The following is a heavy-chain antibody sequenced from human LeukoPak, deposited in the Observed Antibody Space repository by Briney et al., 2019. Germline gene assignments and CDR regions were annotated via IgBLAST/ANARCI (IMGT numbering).Heavy chain of an antibody. V-gene: IGHV1-8*03. D-gene: IGHD2-15*01. Sequence: ASVKVSCQASGYTFTSYDINWVRQATGQGLEWMGWMNPNSGNTGYAQKFQGRVTITRNTSISTAYMELSSLRAEDMALYYCAKGGVVVVENAFDIWGQGTMVTVSS. CDR3: AKGGVVVVENAFDI. CDR1: GYTFTSYD. J-gene: IGHJ3*02. CDR2: MNPNSGNT.